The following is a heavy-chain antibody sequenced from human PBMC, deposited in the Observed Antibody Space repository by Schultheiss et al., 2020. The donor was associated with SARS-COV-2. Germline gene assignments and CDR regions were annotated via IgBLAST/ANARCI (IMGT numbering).Heavy chain of an antibody. J-gene: IGHJ6*02. CDR1: GGSISSGSYY. CDR3: ARLFSAAAAGFLVPYYYYGMDV. V-gene: IGHV4-61*02. D-gene: IGHD6-13*01. CDR2: IYTSGST. Sequence: SETLSLTCTVSGGSISSGSYYWSWIRQPAGKGLEWIGRIYTSGSTNYNPSLKSRVTISVDTSKNQFSLKLSSVTAADTAVYYCARLFSAAAAGFLVPYYYYGMDVWGQGTTVTVSS.